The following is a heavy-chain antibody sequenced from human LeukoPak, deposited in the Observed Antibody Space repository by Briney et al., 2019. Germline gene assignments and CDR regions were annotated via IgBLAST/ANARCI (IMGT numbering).Heavy chain of an antibody. CDR2: INAGNGNT. J-gene: IGHJ3*02. CDR1: GYTFTGYP. CDR3: ARDWDYSGSYFDAFDI. V-gene: IGHV1-3*01. Sequence: ASVKVSCKASGYTFTGYPMHWVRQAPGQRLEWMGWINAGNGNTKYSQKFQGRVTITRDTSASTAYMELSSLRSEDTAVYYCARDWDYSGSYFDAFDIWGRGTMVTVSS. D-gene: IGHD1-26*01.